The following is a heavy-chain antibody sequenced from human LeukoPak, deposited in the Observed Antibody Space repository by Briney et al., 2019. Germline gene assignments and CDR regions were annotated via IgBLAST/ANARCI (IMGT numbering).Heavy chain of an antibody. V-gene: IGHV4-34*01. CDR1: GGSFSNYF. CDR2: ISPSGTI. J-gene: IGHJ4*02. Sequence: SETLSLTCTVSGGSFSNYFWTWIRQPPGKGLEWIGEISPSGTIKYNPSLKSRVTISVDTSKNQFSLKLSTVTAADTAVYYCALSTTTVTTRTLDYWGQGALVIVSS. CDR3: ALSTTTVTTRTLDY. D-gene: IGHD4-17*01.